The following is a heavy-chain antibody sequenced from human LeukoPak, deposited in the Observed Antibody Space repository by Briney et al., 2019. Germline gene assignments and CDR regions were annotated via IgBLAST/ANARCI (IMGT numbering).Heavy chain of an antibody. CDR2: ISAYNGNT. CDR1: GYTYTSYG. J-gene: IGHJ4*02. Sequence: ASVKVSCKASGYTYTSYGISWVRQAPGQGLEWMGWISAYNGNTNYAQKLQGRVTMTTDTSTSTAYMELRSLRSDDTAVYYCARGPSTKYQLLSDYWGQGTLVTVSS. CDR3: ARGPSTKYQLLSDY. D-gene: IGHD2-2*01. V-gene: IGHV1-18*04.